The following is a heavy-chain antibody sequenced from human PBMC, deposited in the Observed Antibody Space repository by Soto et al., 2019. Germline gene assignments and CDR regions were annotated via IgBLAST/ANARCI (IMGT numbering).Heavy chain of an antibody. Sequence: GASVKVSCKASGYTFTGYYMHWVRQAPGQGLEWMGWINPNSGGTNYAQKFQGWVTMTRDTSISTAYMELSRLRSDDTAVYYCARDHDPGWHPRSYGPGFDTWGQGTLVTVSS. J-gene: IGHJ5*02. V-gene: IGHV1-2*04. D-gene: IGHD5-18*01. CDR3: ARDHDPGWHPRSYGPGFDT. CDR1: GYTFTGYY. CDR2: INPNSGGT.